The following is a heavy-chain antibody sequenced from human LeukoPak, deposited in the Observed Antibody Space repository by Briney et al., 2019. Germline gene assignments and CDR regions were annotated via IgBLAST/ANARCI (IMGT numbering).Heavy chain of an antibody. V-gene: IGHV2-5*02. CDR3: AHRREYSSTWYWANFDY. CDR1: GFSLSTNGVG. CDR2: IYWDDDK. Sequence: SGPTLVKPTQTLTLTCTFSGFSLSTNGVGVGWVRQPPRKHQEWLALIYWDDDKRYSPSLKSRLTITKDTSKNQVVLTMTNMDPVDTATYYCAHRREYSSTWYWANFDYWGQGTLVPVSS. D-gene: IGHD6-13*01. J-gene: IGHJ4*02.